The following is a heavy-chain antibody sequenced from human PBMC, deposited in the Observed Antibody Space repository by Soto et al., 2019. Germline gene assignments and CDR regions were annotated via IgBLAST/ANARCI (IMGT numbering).Heavy chain of an antibody. CDR1: GGSISSSSYY. Sequence: SETLSLTCTVSGGSISSSSYYWGWIRQPPGKGLEWIGSIYYSGSTYYNPSLKSRVTISVDTSKNQFSLKLSSVTAADTAVYYCARAYSSSWYCWFDPWGQGTLVNVSS. D-gene: IGHD6-13*01. CDR3: ARAYSSSWYCWFDP. J-gene: IGHJ5*02. V-gene: IGHV4-39*01. CDR2: IYYSGST.